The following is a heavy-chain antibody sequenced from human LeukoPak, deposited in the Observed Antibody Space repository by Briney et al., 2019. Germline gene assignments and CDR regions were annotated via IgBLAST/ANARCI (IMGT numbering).Heavy chain of an antibody. CDR3: AANLRGSPNYYYYMDV. J-gene: IGHJ6*03. V-gene: IGHV3-43D*03. CDR2: ISWDGGST. CDR1: GFTFSSYA. Sequence: GGSLRLSCAASGFTFSSYAMSWVRQAPGKGLEWVSLISWDGGSTYYADSVKGRFTISRDNSKNSLYLQMNSLRAEDTALYYCAANLRGSPNYYYYMDVWGKGTTVTISS.